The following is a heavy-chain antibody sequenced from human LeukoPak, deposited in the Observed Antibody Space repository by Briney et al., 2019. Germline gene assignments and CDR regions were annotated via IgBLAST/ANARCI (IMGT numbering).Heavy chain of an antibody. J-gene: IGHJ4*02. CDR2: IIPIFGTA. D-gene: IGHD6-13*01. CDR1: GGTFSSYA. Sequence: ASVKVSCKASGGTFSSYAISWVRQAPGQGLEWMGRIIPIFGTANYAQKFQGRVTITTDESTSTAYMELSSLRSEDTAVYYCARLGYSSSWYSIDYWGQGTLVTVSS. CDR3: ARLGYSSSWYSIDY. V-gene: IGHV1-69*05.